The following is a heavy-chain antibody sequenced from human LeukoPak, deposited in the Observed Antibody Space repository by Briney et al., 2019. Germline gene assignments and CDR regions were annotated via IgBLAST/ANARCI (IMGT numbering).Heavy chain of an antibody. CDR1: GDSISSFY. D-gene: IGHD3-10*01. CDR2: IYTSGST. J-gene: IGHJ4*02. CDR3: ARDGGSGSYYKCYFDY. V-gene: IGHV4-4*07. Sequence: SETLSLTCTVSGDSISSFYWSWIRQPAGKGLEWIGHIYTSGSTNYNPSLKSRVTMSVDTSKNQFSLKLSSVTAADTAVYYCARDGGSGSYYKCYFDYWGQGTLVTVSS.